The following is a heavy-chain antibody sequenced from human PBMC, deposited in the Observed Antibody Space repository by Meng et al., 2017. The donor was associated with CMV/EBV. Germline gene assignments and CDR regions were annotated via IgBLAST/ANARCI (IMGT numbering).Heavy chain of an antibody. V-gene: IGHV3-23*01. CDR3: AKEPSSWYRPSFDY. J-gene: IGHJ4*02. D-gene: IGHD6-13*01. CDR2: ISGSGTST. Sequence: GWSLRLSCAASGFTFSTYAMSWVRQAPGKGLEWVSAISGSGTSTYYADSVKGRFTISRDNSKNTLYLQMNSLRVEDTAVYYCAKEPSSWYRPSFDYWGQGTLVTVSS. CDR1: GFTFSTYA.